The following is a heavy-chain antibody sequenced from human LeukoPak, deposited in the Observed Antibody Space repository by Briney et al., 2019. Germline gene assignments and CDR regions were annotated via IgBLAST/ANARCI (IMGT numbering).Heavy chain of an antibody. CDR1: GFTFSSYA. CDR3: ARDEVYDILTGYYLWGYFDY. CDR2: IRSDGSNK. D-gene: IGHD3-9*01. V-gene: IGHV3-30*02. Sequence: PGGSLRLSCAASGFTFSSYAMHWVRQAPGKGLEWVAFIRSDGSNKSYADSVKGRFTISRDNSKNTLYLQMNSLRAEDTAVYYCARDEVYDILTGYYLWGYFDYWGQGTLVTVSS. J-gene: IGHJ4*02.